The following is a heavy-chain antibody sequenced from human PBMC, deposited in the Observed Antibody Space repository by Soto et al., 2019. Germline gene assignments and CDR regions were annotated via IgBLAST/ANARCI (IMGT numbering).Heavy chain of an antibody. J-gene: IGHJ4*02. Sequence: QLRLQESGPGLVKPSETLSLTCAVSGASISRTGFHWGWIRQPPGQGRVWIGSIYEAGTSFYHSSLRDPAPLSAATANNQCTLQLDSVTAAATAVYYCARRGSGHPFDYWGQGTLVTFSS. D-gene: IGHD3-10*01. CDR2: IYEAGTS. V-gene: IGHV4-39*01. CDR3: ARRGSGHPFDY. CDR1: GASISRTGFH.